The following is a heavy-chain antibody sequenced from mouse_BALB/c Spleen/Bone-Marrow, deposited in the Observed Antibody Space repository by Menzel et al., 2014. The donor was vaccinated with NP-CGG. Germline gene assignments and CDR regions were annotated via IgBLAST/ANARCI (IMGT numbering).Heavy chain of an antibody. Sequence: VQLQQSGGGLVQPGGSLKLSCAASGFDFSRYWMSWVRQAPGKGLEWIGEINPDSSTINYTPSLKDKFIISRDKAKNTLYLQMSKVRSEDTALYYCARLGNYGWFAYWGQGTLVTVSA. CDR1: GFDFSRYW. D-gene: IGHD2-1*01. J-gene: IGHJ3*01. V-gene: IGHV4-1*02. CDR2: INPDSSTI. CDR3: ARLGNYGWFAY.